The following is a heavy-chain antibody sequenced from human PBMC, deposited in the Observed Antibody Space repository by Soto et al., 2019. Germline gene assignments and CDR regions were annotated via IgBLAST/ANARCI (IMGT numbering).Heavy chain of an antibody. CDR2: IGPASGDT. CDR1: RYTFTGHY. D-gene: IGHD3-10*01. CDR3: GRGRSGQLVVFY. J-gene: IGHJ4*02. V-gene: IGHV1-2*02. Sequence: GSSVKVSFKASRYTFTGHYNHWLRQAPGQGPEWMGEIGPASGDTRYAQKFQGRVTMTRDTSITTVYMELNNLSPDATAVYYCGRGRSGQLVVFYWGQGTPVTSPQ.